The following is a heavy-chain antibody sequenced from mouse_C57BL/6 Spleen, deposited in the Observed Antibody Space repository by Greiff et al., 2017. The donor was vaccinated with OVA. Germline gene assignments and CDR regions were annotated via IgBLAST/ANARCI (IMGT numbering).Heavy chain of an antibody. CDR1: GYTFTSYW. D-gene: IGHD3-3*01. V-gene: IGHV1-74*01. Sequence: QVQLQQPGAELVKPGASVKVSCKASGYTFTSYWMHWVKQRPGQGLEWIGRLHPSDSDTNYNQKFKGKATLTVDKSSSTAYMQLSSLTSEDSAVYYCATRGRSYAMDYWGQGTSVTVSS. J-gene: IGHJ4*01. CDR2: LHPSDSDT. CDR3: ATRGRSYAMDY.